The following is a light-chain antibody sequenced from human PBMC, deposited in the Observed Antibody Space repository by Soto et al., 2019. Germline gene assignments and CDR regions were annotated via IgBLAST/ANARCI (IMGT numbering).Light chain of an antibody. CDR3: QHGYTAGSPT. CDR2: SAS. J-gene: IGKJ5*01. V-gene: IGKV1-39*01. CDR1: QSIDTY. Sequence: DIQMTQSPSSLSASVGDRVTITCRASQSIDTYLYWFQQKPGKAPKLLIYSASSLQSGVPSRFSAIGSGTDFTLTISSLQPEDFATYYCQHGYTAGSPTFGQGTRLEIK.